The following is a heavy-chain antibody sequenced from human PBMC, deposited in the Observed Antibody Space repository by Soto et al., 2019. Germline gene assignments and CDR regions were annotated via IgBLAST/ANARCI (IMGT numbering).Heavy chain of an antibody. CDR1: GFAFNNYG. Sequence: PGGSLRLSCTVSGFAFNNYGINWVRQAPGKGLEWVSSISKSDYTYYSDSVKGRFTISRDNAKNSVSLQMNTLRPDDTAVYYCANFPSCSSSTCLVYWGRGTLVTV. D-gene: IGHD2-15*01. CDR3: ANFPSCSSSTCLVY. J-gene: IGHJ4*02. V-gene: IGHV3-21*01. CDR2: ISKSDYT.